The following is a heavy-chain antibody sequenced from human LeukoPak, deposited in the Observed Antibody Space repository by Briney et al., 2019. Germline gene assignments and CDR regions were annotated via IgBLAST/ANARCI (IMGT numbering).Heavy chain of an antibody. CDR2: ISYDGSNK. D-gene: IGHD3-9*01. CDR3: ARVVSPARRYFDWSRTPHYYYYGMDV. CDR1: GFTFSTYG. V-gene: IGHV3-30*03. Sequence: PGGSLRLSCAASGFTFSTYGMHWVRQAPGKGLEWVAVISYDGSNKYYADSVKGRFTISRDNSKNTLYLQMDSLRSEDTAVYYCARVVSPARRYFDWSRTPHYYYYGMDVWGQGTTVTVSS. J-gene: IGHJ6*02.